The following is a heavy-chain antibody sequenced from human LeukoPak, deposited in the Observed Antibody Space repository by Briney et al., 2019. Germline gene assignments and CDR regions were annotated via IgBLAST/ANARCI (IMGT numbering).Heavy chain of an antibody. V-gene: IGHV3-66*04. CDR1: GFTFSSYA. Sequence: GGSLRLSCAASGFTFSSYAMSWVRQPPGKGLEWVSVIYSSGTTYYSDSVKGRFTISRDKSKNTVYLQMNTLRVEDTAVYYCVRHDWFNPWGPGTLVTVSS. CDR3: VRHDWFNP. J-gene: IGHJ5*02. CDR2: IYSSGTT.